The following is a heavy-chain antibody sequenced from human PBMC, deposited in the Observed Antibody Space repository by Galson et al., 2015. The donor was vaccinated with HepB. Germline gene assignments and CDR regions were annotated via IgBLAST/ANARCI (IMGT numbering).Heavy chain of an antibody. CDR2: ISGYSGHT. V-gene: IGHV1-18*01. Sequence: SVKVSCKASGYTFTKFGTSWVRQAPGQGLEWMAWISGYSGHTNYPQKFQGRVTVTADTSTTTVYRVLRSLRSDDTAVYYCARGRSSGWSFDYWGQGTLVTVSS. CDR1: GYTFTKFG. D-gene: IGHD6-19*01. J-gene: IGHJ4*02. CDR3: ARGRSSGWSFDY.